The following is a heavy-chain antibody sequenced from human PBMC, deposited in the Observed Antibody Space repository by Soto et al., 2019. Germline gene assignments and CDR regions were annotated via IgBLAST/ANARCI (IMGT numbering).Heavy chain of an antibody. CDR3: ARSSGWYGVFDY. V-gene: IGHV4-30-2*01. Sequence: QLLESGSGLVKPSQTLSLTCAVSGGSISSGGYSWSWIRQPPGKGLEWIGYIYHSGSTYYNPSLKSRVTISVDRSKNQFSLKLSSVTAADTAVYYCARSSGWYGVFDYWGQGTLVTVSS. CDR1: GGSISSGGYS. CDR2: IYHSGST. J-gene: IGHJ4*02. D-gene: IGHD6-19*01.